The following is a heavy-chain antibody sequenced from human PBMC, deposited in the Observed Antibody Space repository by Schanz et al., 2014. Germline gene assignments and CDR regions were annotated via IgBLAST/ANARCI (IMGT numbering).Heavy chain of an antibody. CDR1: GYTFTDYG. CDR2: ISPYNGNT. D-gene: IGHD5-12*01. Sequence: QVQVVQSGAEVKKPGASVKVSCKASGYTFTDYGVIWVRQAPGQGLEWMGWISPYNGNTNYAPKVQGRVTVTTDTSTSTVYMELSSLRSEDTAVYYCARDFSAYVGNYFDYWGQGTLVTVSS. CDR3: ARDFSAYVGNYFDY. V-gene: IGHV1-18*01. J-gene: IGHJ4*02.